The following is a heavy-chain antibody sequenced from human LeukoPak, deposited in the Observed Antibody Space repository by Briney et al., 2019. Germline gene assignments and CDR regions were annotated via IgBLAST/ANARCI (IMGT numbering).Heavy chain of an antibody. J-gene: IGHJ3*02. V-gene: IGHV3-7*05. CDR3: ARDPYSGSYGAFDI. CDR2: IKQDGSEE. D-gene: IGHD1-26*01. CDR1: RFPFSNYW. Sequence: GGSLRLSCAASRFPFSNYWMSWVRQAPGKGLEWVANIKQDGSEEYYVDSVKGRFTISRDNAENSLLLQMNSLTAEDTAVYYCARDPYSGSYGAFDIWGQGTMVTVS.